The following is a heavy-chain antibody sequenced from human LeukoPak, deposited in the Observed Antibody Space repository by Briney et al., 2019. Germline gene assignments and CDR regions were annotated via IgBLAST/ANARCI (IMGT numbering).Heavy chain of an antibody. J-gene: IGHJ4*02. CDR1: GGSISSYTYY. Sequence: PSETLSLTCTVSGGSISSYTYYWGWIRQPPGKGLEWIGSIYYSGSTYYNSSLKSRVTISVDTSNNQSSLKLSSVTAADTAVYYCARLYSSSPANDWGQGTLVTVSS. D-gene: IGHD6-6*01. CDR2: IYYSGST. V-gene: IGHV4-39*01. CDR3: ARLYSSSPAND.